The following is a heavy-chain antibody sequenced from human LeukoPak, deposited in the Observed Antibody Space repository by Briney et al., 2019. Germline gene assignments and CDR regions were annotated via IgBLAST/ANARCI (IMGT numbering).Heavy chain of an antibody. CDR2: IKEDGSRE. CDR1: GFTFSTYW. D-gene: IGHD5-12*01. J-gene: IGHJ1*01. V-gene: IGHV3-7*01. CDR3: ARDSPGYGAYVS. Sequence: GGSLRLSCAASGFTFSTYWMTWVRQAPGKGLEWVANIKEDGSREYYVDSVKGRFTISRDNDKNSLYLQMDSLTAEDTAVYYCARDSPGYGAYVSWGQGTLVSVSS.